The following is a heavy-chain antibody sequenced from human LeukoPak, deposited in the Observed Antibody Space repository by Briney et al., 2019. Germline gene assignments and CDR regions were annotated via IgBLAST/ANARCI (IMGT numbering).Heavy chain of an antibody. Sequence: SETLSLTCTVSGVSISSYYWTWIRQPPVKGLEWIGNIDYSGNTKYNPSLKSRVTISVDTSKNQFSLKLSSVTAADTAVYYCARWYYDSSGYRYFDYWGQGTLVTVSS. CDR3: ARWYYDSSGYRYFDY. J-gene: IGHJ4*02. V-gene: IGHV4-59*01. D-gene: IGHD3-22*01. CDR2: IDYSGNT. CDR1: GVSISSYY.